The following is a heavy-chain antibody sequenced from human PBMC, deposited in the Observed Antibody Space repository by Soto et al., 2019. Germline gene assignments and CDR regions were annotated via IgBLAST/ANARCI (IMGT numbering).Heavy chain of an antibody. CDR1: GGSISSYY. V-gene: IGHV4-59*08. J-gene: IGHJ2*01. CDR2: IYYSGST. D-gene: IGHD4-17*01. Sequence: QVQLQESGPGLVKPSETLSLTCTVSGGSISSYYWSWIRQPPGKGLEWIGYIYYSGSTNYNPSLKRRGTISVDTSKNQCSLKLSSVTAADTAVYYCARLSTDWYFDLWGRGTLVTVSS. CDR3: ARLSTDWYFDL.